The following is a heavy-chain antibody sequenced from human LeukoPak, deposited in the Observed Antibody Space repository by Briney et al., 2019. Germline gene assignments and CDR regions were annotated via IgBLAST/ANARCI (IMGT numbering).Heavy chain of an antibody. V-gene: IGHV5-51*01. CDR3: VRRQTALYCSGNNCYFDY. CDR2: IYPSDSDT. CDR1: GYSFTSYW. J-gene: IGHJ4*02. D-gene: IGHD2-15*01. Sequence: GESLKISCKGSGYSFTSYWIGWVRQMPGKGLEWMGIIYPSDSDTRYSPSFQGQVTISADKSISTAYLQWSSLKASDTAMYYCVRRQTALYCSGNNCYFDYWGQGTLVTVSS.